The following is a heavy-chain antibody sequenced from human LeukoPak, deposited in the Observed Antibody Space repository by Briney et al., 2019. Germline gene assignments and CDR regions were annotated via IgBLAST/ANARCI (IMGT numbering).Heavy chain of an antibody. CDR2: ISTDGSNN. D-gene: IGHD3-22*01. J-gene: IGHJ4*02. V-gene: IGHV3-30*18. CDR3: AKEYDSSGYFGY. Sequence: GGSLRLSSAASGFTFSSYGMYWVRQAPGKGLEWVAVISTDGSNNNYADSVKGRFTISRDNSKNTLYLQMNSLRAEDTAVYYCAKEYDSSGYFGYWGQGTLVTVSS. CDR1: GFTFSSYG.